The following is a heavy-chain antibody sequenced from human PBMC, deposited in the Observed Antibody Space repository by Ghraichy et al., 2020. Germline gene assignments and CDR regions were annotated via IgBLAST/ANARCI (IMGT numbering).Heavy chain of an antibody. CDR2: INPNSGGT. J-gene: IGHJ5*02. Sequence: ASVKVSCKASGYTFTGYYMYWVRQAPGQGLEWMGRINPNSGGTNSAQKFQGRVTMTRDTSISTAYMELSRLRSDDTAIYYCAKGSSAPVAARFDPWGQGTLVTVSS. V-gene: IGHV1-2*06. CDR1: GYTFTGYY. D-gene: IGHD6-19*01. CDR3: AKGSSAPVAARFDP.